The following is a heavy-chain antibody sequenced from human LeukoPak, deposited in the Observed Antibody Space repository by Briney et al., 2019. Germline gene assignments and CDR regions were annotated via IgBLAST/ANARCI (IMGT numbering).Heavy chain of an antibody. V-gene: IGHV3-30-3*01. CDR3: ARARYCSSTRCRDAFDI. Sequence: GGSLRLSCAASGFPFSSYAMHWVRQAPGKGLEWVALISYDGSNKYYADSVNGRFTVSRDNSKSTLYLQMNSLRAEDTAVYYCARARYCSSTRCRDAFDIWGQGTMVTVSS. CDR1: GFPFSSYA. D-gene: IGHD2-2*01. J-gene: IGHJ3*02. CDR2: ISYDGSNK.